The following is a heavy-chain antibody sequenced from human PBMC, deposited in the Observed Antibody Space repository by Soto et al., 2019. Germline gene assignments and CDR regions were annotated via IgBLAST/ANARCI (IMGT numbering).Heavy chain of an antibody. D-gene: IGHD6-19*01. Sequence: QVQLVQSGAEVKKPGASVKVSCKASGYTCSTNGISRVRQAPGQGLEWMGWISAYNGNTNFAQKLQGRVTMTTDTSTSTAYMELRSLKSDDTAIYYCAREQWRGAWIDPWGQGTLVTVSS. CDR3: AREQWRGAWIDP. J-gene: IGHJ5*02. CDR1: GYTCSTNG. V-gene: IGHV1-18*01. CDR2: ISAYNGNT.